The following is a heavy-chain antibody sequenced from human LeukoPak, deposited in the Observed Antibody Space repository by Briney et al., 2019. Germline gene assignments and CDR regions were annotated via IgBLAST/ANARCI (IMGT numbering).Heavy chain of an antibody. CDR3: ARDARVIDYYDSSGYYFWFDP. V-gene: IGHV4-39*07. D-gene: IGHD3-22*01. Sequence: SETLSLTCAVSGASMNTHYWGWIRQPPGKGLEWIGSIYYSGSTYYNPSLKSRVTISVDTSKNQFSLKLSSVTAADTAVYYCARDARVIDYYDSSGYYFWFDPWGQGTLVTVSS. CDR1: GASMNTHY. J-gene: IGHJ5*02. CDR2: IYYSGST.